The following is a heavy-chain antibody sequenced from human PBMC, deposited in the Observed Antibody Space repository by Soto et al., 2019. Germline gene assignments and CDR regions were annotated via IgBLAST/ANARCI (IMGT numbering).Heavy chain of an antibody. CDR1: GGSISSGGYY. D-gene: IGHD3-16*01. J-gene: IGHJ2*01. CDR3: ARDGGMLVWYFDL. V-gene: IGHV4-31*03. CDR2: IYYSGST. Sequence: QVQLQESGPGLVKPSQTLSLTCTVSGGSISSGGYYWSWIRRHPGKGLEWIGYIYYSGSTYYNPSLKSRVTISVDTSKNQFSLKLSSVTAADTAVYYCARDGGMLVWYFDLWGRGTLVTVSS.